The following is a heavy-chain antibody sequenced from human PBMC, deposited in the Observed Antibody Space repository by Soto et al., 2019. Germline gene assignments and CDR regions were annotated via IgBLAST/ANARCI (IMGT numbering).Heavy chain of an antibody. CDR1: GYTFTSYD. Sequence: ASVKVSCKASGYTFTSYDINWVRQATGQGLEWMGWMNPNSGNTGYAQKFQGRVTMTRNTSISTAYMELSSLRSEDTAVYYCAKGGEGSCSKTSCLYFSYYWGQGTLVTVSS. CDR2: MNPNSGNT. J-gene: IGHJ4*02. CDR3: AKGGEGSCSKTSCLYFSYY. V-gene: IGHV1-8*01. D-gene: IGHD2-2*01.